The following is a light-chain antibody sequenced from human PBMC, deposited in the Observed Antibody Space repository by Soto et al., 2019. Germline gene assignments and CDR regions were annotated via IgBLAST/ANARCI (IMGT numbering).Light chain of an antibody. Sequence: HSVLTQPPSASGTPGQRVTISCSGSSSNIGRNTVNWYQQLPGTAPKLLIYGNNQRPSGVPDRFSGSKSGTSASLAISGLQSEDEADYYCAAWDDSLNGVVFGGGTKLTVL. J-gene: IGLJ3*02. CDR2: GNN. V-gene: IGLV1-44*01. CDR1: SSNIGRNT. CDR3: AAWDDSLNGVV.